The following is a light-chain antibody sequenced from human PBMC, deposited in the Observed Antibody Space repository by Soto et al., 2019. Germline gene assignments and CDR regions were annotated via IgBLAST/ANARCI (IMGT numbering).Light chain of an antibody. CDR3: QQYETVPLT. V-gene: IGKV1-33*01. CDR2: DVS. Sequence: DIPMTQSPASLSATVADIVSISCWASQTIGNSLNWYQHKPGKAPKLLISDVSNLETGVPSRFSGRASGTDFTFTISSLQPEDIATYYCQQYETVPLTFGGGTKVDIK. CDR1: QTIGNS. J-gene: IGKJ4*01.